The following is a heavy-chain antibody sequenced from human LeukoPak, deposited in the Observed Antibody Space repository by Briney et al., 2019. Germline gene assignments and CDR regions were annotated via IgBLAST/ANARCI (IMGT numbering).Heavy chain of an antibody. CDR2: TYYRSKWYN. J-gene: IGHJ5*02. V-gene: IGHV6-1*01. CDR3: ARGGFWVGTWSNWFDP. Sequence: SQTLSLTCAISGDSVSSNSAAWNWIRQSPSRGLEWLGRTYYRSKWYNDYAVSVKSRITINPDTSKNQFSLKLSSVTAADTAVYYCARGGFWVGTWSNWFDPWGQGTLVTVSS. D-gene: IGHD4-23*01. CDR1: GDSVSSNSAA.